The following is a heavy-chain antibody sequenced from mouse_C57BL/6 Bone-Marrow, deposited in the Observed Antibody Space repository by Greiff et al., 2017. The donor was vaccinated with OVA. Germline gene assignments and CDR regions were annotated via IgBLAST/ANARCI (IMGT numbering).Heavy chain of an antibody. CDR1: GFNIKDDY. J-gene: IGHJ3*01. CDR3: TTDDGPPWFAY. V-gene: IGHV14-4*01. Sequence: VHVKQSGAELVRPGASVKLSCTASGFNIKDDYMHWVKQRPEQGLEWIGWIDPENGDTEYASKFQGKATITADTSSNTAYLQLSSLTSEDTAVYYCTTDDGPPWFAYWGQGTLVTVSA. D-gene: IGHD2-3*01. CDR2: IDPENGDT.